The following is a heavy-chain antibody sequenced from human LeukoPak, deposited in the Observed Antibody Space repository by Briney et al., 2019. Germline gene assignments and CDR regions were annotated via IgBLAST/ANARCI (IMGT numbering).Heavy chain of an antibody. J-gene: IGHJ4*02. V-gene: IGHV3-23*01. D-gene: IGHD3-16*01. CDR1: GFTFSSYG. CDR3: ARVYWGMMTYFDY. CDR2: ISGSGGST. Sequence: PPGGSLRLSCAASGFTFSSYGMSWVRQAPGKGLEWVSAISGSGGSTYYADSVKGRFTISRDNAKNSLYLQMNSLRAEDTAVYYCARVYWGMMTYFDYWGQGTLVTVSS.